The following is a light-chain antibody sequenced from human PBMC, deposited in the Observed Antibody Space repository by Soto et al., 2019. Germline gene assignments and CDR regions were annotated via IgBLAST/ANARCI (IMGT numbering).Light chain of an antibody. Sequence: DIQMTQSPSTLSASVEDRVTITCRASQRINRWLAWYQQKPGKAPKLLIYKASTLESGVPSRFSGGGIGTEFSLSISSLQPDDFATYYCQQYSTYPYIFGQGTKVDI. J-gene: IGKJ2*01. CDR2: KAS. CDR1: QRINRW. CDR3: QQYSTYPYI. V-gene: IGKV1-5*03.